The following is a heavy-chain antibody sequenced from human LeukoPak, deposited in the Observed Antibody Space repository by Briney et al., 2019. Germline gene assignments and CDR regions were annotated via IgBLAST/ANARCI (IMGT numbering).Heavy chain of an antibody. CDR2: IYYSGST. J-gene: IGHJ5*02. CDR3: ARSGQLGYVNRFDP. V-gene: IGHV4-59*01. D-gene: IGHD6-6*01. CDR1: GGSFSSYY. Sequence: SETLSLTCTVSGGSFSSYYWSWIRQPPGKGLEWIGYIYYSGSTNYNPSLKSQLTISLDTSKNQFSLKLSSVTSADTAVYYCARSGQLGYVNRFDPWGQGTLVTVSS.